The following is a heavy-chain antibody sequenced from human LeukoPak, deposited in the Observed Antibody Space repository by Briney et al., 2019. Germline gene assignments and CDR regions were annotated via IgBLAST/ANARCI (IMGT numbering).Heavy chain of an antibody. CDR3: ARMNGDYGFRNYFYYGLDV. D-gene: IGHD4-17*01. CDR1: GASISGYY. J-gene: IGHJ6*02. Sequence: SETLSLTCTASGASISGYYWNWIRQPPGKGLEWIGYMYYSGSTNYSPSLKSRVTMSGDTSKNELSLKLSSVTAADTAVYYCARMNGDYGFRNYFYYGLDVWGQGTTVTVSS. V-gene: IGHV4-59*08. CDR2: MYYSGST.